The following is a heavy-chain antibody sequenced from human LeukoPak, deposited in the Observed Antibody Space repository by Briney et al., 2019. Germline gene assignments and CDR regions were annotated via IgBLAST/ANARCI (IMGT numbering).Heavy chain of an antibody. D-gene: IGHD1-14*01. CDR1: GFTFSDYG. J-gene: IGHJ4*02. CDR2: ISGSGGST. V-gene: IGHV3-23*01. CDR3: AKDPGNGFDY. Sequence: GGSLRLSCVASGFTFSDYGIHWVRQAPGKGLEWVSAISGSGGSTYYADSVKGRFTISRDNSKNTLYLQMNSLRAEDTAVYYCAKDPGNGFDYWGQGTLVTVSS.